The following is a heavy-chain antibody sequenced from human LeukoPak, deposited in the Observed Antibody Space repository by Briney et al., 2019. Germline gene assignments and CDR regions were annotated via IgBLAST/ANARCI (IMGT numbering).Heavy chain of an antibody. J-gene: IGHJ6*02. D-gene: IGHD2-2*01. CDR1: GGSIGSGGYY. V-gene: IGHV4-31*03. CDR3: ARDPIVVVPAARGVDYYYYGMDV. Sequence: SETLFLTCTVSGGSIGSGGYYWSWIRQHPGKGLEWIGYIYYSGSTYYNPSLKSRVTISVDTSKNQFSLKLSSVTAADTAVYYCARDPIVVVPAARGVDYYYYGMDVWGQGTTVTVSS. CDR2: IYYSGST.